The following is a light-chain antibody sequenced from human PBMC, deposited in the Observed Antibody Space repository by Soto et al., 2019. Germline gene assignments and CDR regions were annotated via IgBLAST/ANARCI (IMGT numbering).Light chain of an antibody. V-gene: IGKV3-20*01. Sequence: IVLTQSPGTLSLSPGERATLSCRASQSVSSSYLDRYQQKPGQAPRLLIYGASSMANGTPYRFSGSGSGTDFTLTISSLEPEDFAVYFCQQDSSSPFTFGQGTRLELK. J-gene: IGKJ5*01. CDR3: QQDSSSPFT. CDR2: GAS. CDR1: QSVSSSY.